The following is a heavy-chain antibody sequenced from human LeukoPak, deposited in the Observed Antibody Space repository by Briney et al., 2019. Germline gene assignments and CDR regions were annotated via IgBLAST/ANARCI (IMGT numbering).Heavy chain of an antibody. V-gene: IGHV3-33*01. J-gene: IGHJ4*02. CDR3: TRYNNDHFDY. Sequence: PGGSLRLSCAASGFTFSTYGMHWVRQAPGKGLEWVAVIWHDGSIKYYADFVKGRFTISRDNSKNTMSVQMDDPRAEDTAVYYCTRYNNDHFDYWGQGTLVTVSS. D-gene: IGHD1-14*01. CDR1: GFTFSTYG. CDR2: IWHDGSIK.